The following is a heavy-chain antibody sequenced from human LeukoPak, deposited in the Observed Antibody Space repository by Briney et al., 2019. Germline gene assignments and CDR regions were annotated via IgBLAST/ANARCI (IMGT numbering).Heavy chain of an antibody. CDR3: AKDNYYGSGSFGY. Sequence: PGGSLRLSCAASGFTFSSYAMSWVRQAPGKGLEWVSAISGSGGCTYYADSVKGRFTISRDNSKNTLYLQMNSLRAEDTAVYYCAKDNYYGSGSFGYWGQGTLVTVSS. CDR1: GFTFSSYA. CDR2: ISGSGGCT. V-gene: IGHV3-23*01. J-gene: IGHJ4*02. D-gene: IGHD3-10*01.